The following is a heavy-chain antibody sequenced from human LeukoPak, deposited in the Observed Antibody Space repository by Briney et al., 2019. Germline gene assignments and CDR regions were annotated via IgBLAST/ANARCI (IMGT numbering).Heavy chain of an antibody. CDR1: GGSFSGYY. CDR3: ARDSPYLSLDY. Sequence: PSETLSLTCAVYGGSFSGYYWSWIRQPPGKGLEWIGEINHSGSTNYNPSLKSRVTISVDTSKNQFSLKLSSVTAADTAVYYCARDSPYLSLDYWGQGTLVTVSS. V-gene: IGHV4-34*01. J-gene: IGHJ4*02. CDR2: INHSGST. D-gene: IGHD2-21*01.